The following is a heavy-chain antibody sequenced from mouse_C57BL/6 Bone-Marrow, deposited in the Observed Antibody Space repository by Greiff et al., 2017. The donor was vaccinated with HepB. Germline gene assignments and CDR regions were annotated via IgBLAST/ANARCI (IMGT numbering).Heavy chain of an antibody. CDR2: ILPSIGRT. CDR3: ARGDSNYSYAMDY. J-gene: IGHJ4*01. CDR1: ASEVFPIAY. Sequence: QVQLQQSGSELRSPGSSVKLSCKDFASEVFPIAYMSWVRQKPGHGFEWIGGILPSIGRTIYGEKFEDKATLDADTLSNTAYLELNSLTSEDSAIYYCARGDSNYSYAMDYWGQGTSVTVSS. V-gene: IGHV15-2*01. D-gene: IGHD2-5*01.